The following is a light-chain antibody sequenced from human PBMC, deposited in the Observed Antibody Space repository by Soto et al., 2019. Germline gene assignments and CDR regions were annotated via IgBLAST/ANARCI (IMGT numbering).Light chain of an antibody. CDR2: DAS. CDR1: QSISRW. J-gene: IGKJ1*01. V-gene: IGKV1-5*01. CDR3: QQYNYYWT. Sequence: DIQMTQSPSTLSASVGARVPITCRASQSISRWLAWYQQKPGKAPKLLIYDASNLESGVPPRFSGSGSGTEFSLTISSLQPDDFGTYYCQQYNYYWTFGQGTKVDIK.